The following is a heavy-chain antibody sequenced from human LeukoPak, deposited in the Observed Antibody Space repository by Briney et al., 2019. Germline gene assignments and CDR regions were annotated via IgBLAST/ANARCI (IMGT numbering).Heavy chain of an antibody. Sequence: PGGSLRLSCAASGFIFSSYAMHWVRQAPGKGLEWVAVIWYDGSNKYYADSVKGRFTISRDNSKNTLYLQMNSLRAADTAVNYCARDLNAATVTVYGMDVWGQGTTVTGSS. CDR3: ARDLNAATVTVYGMDV. CDR2: IWYDGSNK. V-gene: IGHV3-33*01. CDR1: GFIFSSYA. D-gene: IGHD5-24*01. J-gene: IGHJ6*02.